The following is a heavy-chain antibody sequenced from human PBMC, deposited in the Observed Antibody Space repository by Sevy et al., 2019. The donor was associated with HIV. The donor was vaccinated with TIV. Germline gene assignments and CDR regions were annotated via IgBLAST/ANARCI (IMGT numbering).Heavy chain of an antibody. CDR2: INSDGYSI. Sequence: GGSLRLSCTASGFNFNNYWMHWVRQVPGKGLVWVSRINSDGYSINYADFVKGRFTISRDNAKNRLYVQMNSLRAEDTAVYFCARGSRGTMGVWGQGTTVTVSS. CDR3: ARGSRGTMGV. D-gene: IGHD1-1*01. V-gene: IGHV3-74*01. CDR1: GFNFNNYW. J-gene: IGHJ6*02.